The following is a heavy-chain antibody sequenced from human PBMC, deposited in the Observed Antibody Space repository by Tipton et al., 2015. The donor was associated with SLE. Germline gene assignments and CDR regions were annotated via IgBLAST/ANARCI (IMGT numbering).Heavy chain of an antibody. CDR3: ARDPKEGINY. D-gene: IGHD3-3*02. J-gene: IGHJ4*02. CDR2: INPKSGGT. CDR1: GYTFTDYY. Sequence: QSGPEVKKPGASVRVSCQTSGYTFTDYYIHWVRQAPGQGLEWMGWINPKSGGTNYAHNFQGRVTMTRDTSISTAHMEVTRLRSDDTAVYYCARDPKEGINYWGQGTLVTVSS. V-gene: IGHV1-2*02.